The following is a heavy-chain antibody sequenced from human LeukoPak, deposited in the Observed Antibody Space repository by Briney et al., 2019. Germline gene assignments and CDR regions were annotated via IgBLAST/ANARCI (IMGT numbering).Heavy chain of an antibody. D-gene: IGHD6-13*01. CDR3: ARDRGIAAANNWFDP. Sequence: SETLSLTCTVSGGSITSYYWTWIRQPPGKGLEWIGFIYGDGSTKYNPSLKSRVTMSVDTSKNQFSLKPSSATAADTAVYYCARDRGIAAANNWFDPWGQGTLVTVSS. CDR2: IYGDGST. V-gene: IGHV4-59*01. CDR1: GGSITSYY. J-gene: IGHJ5*02.